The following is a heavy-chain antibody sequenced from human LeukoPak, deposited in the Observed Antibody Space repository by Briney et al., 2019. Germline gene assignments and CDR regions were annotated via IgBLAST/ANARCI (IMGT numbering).Heavy chain of an antibody. Sequence: GGSLRLSCVASGFTFSSHAMSWVRQAPGKGLEWVSIIGGNGGNTYCADSVKGRFTISRDNSKNTLFLQMNSLRAEDTAVYYCSKRDYYDNYFDYWGQGTLVTVSS. CDR3: SKRDYYDNYFDY. CDR1: GFTFSSHA. J-gene: IGHJ4*02. CDR2: IGGNGGNT. D-gene: IGHD3-22*01. V-gene: IGHV3-23*01.